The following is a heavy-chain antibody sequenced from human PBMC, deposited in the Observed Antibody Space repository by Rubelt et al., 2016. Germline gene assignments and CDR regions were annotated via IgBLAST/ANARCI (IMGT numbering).Heavy chain of an antibody. J-gene: IGHJ4*02. Sequence: IWYDGSNKYYADSVKGRFTISRDNSKNTLYLQMNSLRAEDTAVYYCARGPDYDILTGYYTDYWGQGTLVTVSS. V-gene: IGHV3-33*01. CDR3: ARGPDYDILTGYYTDY. CDR2: IWYDGSNK. D-gene: IGHD3-9*01.